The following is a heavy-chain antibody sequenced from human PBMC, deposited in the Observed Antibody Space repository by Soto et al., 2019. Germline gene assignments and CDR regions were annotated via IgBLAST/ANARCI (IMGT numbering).Heavy chain of an antibody. CDR2: ISGSGDST. CDR1: GFTFSTYA. V-gene: IGHV3-23*01. CDR3: AKERSSGWSFDY. D-gene: IGHD6-19*01. Sequence: HHGGSLRLSCAASGFTFSTYAMNWVRQAPGKGLEWVSGISGSGDSTYYADSVKGRFTVSRDNSKNTLYLQMNSLRAEDTAVFYCAKERSSGWSFDYWGQGTLVTVSS. J-gene: IGHJ4*02.